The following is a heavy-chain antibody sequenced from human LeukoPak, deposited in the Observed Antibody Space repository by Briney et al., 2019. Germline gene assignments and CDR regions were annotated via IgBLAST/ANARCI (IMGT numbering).Heavy chain of an antibody. CDR1: GFTFSSYA. J-gene: IGHJ4*02. CDR2: ISYSGGTK. CDR3: ATPGLLGYCSSAICAPPGY. V-gene: IGHV3-23*01. D-gene: IGHD2-2*01. Sequence: GGSLRLSCAASGFTFSSYAMTWVRQAPGKGLEWVSGISYSGGTKYYADSVKGRFTISRDNSKNTLYLQMSSLRAEDTAVYYCATPGLLGYCSSAICAPPGYWGQGTLVTVSS.